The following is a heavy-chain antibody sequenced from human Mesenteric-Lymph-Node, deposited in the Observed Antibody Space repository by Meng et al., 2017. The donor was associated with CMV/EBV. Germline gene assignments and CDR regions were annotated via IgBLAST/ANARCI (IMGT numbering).Heavy chain of an antibody. CDR2: IGTAGDT. CDR3: ARGGGYSYGSF. CDR1: GFTFSSYD. J-gene: IGHJ4*02. D-gene: IGHD5-18*01. V-gene: IGHV3-13*01. Sequence: GESLKISCAASGFTFSSYDMHWVRQATGKGLEWVSAIGTAGDTYYPGSVKGRFTISRENAKNSLYLQMNSLRAEDTAVYYCARGGGYSYGSFWGQGTLVTVSS.